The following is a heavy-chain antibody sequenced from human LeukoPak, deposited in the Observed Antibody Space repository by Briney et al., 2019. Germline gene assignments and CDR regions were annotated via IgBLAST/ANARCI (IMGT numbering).Heavy chain of an antibody. J-gene: IGHJ4*02. CDR3: ASDGGPFDH. Sequence: GGSLRLSCAASGLTFSGYWMSWVRQAPGKGLEWVANINQGASEKYYVDSVRGRFTISRDNAKKSVTLQMNSLRVDDTAVYYCASDGGPFDHWGQGTLVTVSP. D-gene: IGHD3-3*01. CDR2: INQGASEK. CDR1: GLTFSGYW. V-gene: IGHV3-7*01.